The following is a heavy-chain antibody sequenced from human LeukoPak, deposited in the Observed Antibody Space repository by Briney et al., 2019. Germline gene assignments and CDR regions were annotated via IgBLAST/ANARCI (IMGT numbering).Heavy chain of an antibody. CDR3: ARAWVITMVRGAYFDY. V-gene: IGHV4-59*12. J-gene: IGHJ4*02. CDR2: ISYSGST. CDR1: GGSISSYY. D-gene: IGHD3-10*01. Sequence: SETLSLTCTVSGGSISSYYWTWIRQPPGKGLEWIGYISYSGSTNYNPSLKSRVTISVDTSKNQISLNLSSVTAADTAVYYCARAWVITMVRGAYFDYWGQGTLVTVSS.